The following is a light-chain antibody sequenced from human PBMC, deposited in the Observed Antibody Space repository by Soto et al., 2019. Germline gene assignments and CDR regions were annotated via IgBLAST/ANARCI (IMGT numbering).Light chain of an antibody. J-gene: IGKJ3*01. Sequence: DIQMTQSPSSLSASVGDRVTITCRASQGISMYLNWYQQKPGKAPNLLIYAASSLQGGAPSRFSGSGSGTDFTLIISSLQPEDFATYFCQQSYNLPFTFGPGTKVDIK. CDR1: QGISMY. CDR3: QQSYNLPFT. CDR2: AAS. V-gene: IGKV1-39*01.